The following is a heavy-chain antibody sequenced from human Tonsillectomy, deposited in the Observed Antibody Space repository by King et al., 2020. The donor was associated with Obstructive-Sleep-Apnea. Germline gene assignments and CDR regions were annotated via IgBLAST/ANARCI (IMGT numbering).Heavy chain of an antibody. CDR1: GFSLSNARMG. CDR2: IFSNDDK. V-gene: IGHV2-26*01. Sequence: VTLKESGPVLVKPTETLTLTCTVSGFSLSNARMGVSWIRQPPGKALEWLAHIFSNDDKSYSTSLKSRLTISKDTSKSQVVLTMTNMAPVDTATYYCARSDTALVNWYFDLWGRGTLVTVSS. CDR3: ARSDTALVNWYFDL. D-gene: IGHD5-18*01. J-gene: IGHJ2*01.